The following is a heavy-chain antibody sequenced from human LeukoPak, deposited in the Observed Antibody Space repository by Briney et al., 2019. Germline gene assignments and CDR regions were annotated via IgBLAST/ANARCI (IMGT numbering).Heavy chain of an antibody. CDR3: ARVSIAQSPFAS. Sequence: SETLSLTCNVPGDSMDSSESFWGWIRQTPGTGLEWIAPISHTGTTYYTPSLKSRVTISIDTSKTQFSLKLNSVTAADTAIYHCARVSIAQSPFASWGQGTLVTVSS. CDR1: GDSMDSSESF. CDR2: ISHTGTT. J-gene: IGHJ4*02. V-gene: IGHV4-39*07. D-gene: IGHD2/OR15-2a*01.